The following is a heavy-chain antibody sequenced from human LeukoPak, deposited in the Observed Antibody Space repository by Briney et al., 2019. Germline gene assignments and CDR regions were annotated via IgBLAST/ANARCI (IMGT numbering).Heavy chain of an antibody. J-gene: IGHJ4*02. V-gene: IGHV3-7*02. CDR3: ARGLTFGGSNTEFDY. D-gene: IGHD3-16*01. Sequence: GGSLRLSCAASGFTFSSHWMSWVRQGLGKGLEWVANIKQDGSEKYYVDSVKGRFTISRDNAKNSLDLQMNSLRAEDTAVYYCARGLTFGGSNTEFDYWGQGTLVTVS. CDR2: IKQDGSEK. CDR1: GFTFSSHW.